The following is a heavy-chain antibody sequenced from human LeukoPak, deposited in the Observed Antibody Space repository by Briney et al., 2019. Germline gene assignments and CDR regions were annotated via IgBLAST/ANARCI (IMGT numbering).Heavy chain of an antibody. CDR2: IIPIFGTA. D-gene: IGHD2-15*01. J-gene: IGHJ4*02. CDR1: GGTFISYA. V-gene: IGHV1-69*01. CDR3: ARGQASNYCSGGSCYAPFDY. Sequence: GASVKVSCKASGGTFISYAISWVRQAPGQGLEWMGGIIPIFGTANYAQKFQGRVTITADESTSTAYMELSSLRSEDTAVYYCARGQASNYCSGGSCYAPFDYWGQGTLVTVSS.